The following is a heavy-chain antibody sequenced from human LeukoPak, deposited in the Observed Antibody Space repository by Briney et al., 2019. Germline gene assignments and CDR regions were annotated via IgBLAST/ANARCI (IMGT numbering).Heavy chain of an antibody. CDR2: IYYNGDS. Sequence: SETLSLTCTVSGGSISNYYWNWIRQPPGKGLEWIGYIYYNGDSNYNPSLKSRVTISVDTSKNQFPLKLSSVTAADTAVYYCARYYYDSSGYYYYYYGMDVWGQGTTVTVSS. CDR3: ARYYYDSSGYYYYYYGMDV. V-gene: IGHV4-59*01. J-gene: IGHJ6*02. CDR1: GGSISNYY. D-gene: IGHD3-22*01.